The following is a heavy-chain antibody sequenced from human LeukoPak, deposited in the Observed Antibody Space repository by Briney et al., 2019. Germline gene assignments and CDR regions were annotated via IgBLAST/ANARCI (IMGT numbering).Heavy chain of an antibody. CDR1: GFTFSSYG. J-gene: IGHJ4*02. D-gene: IGHD6-13*01. Sequence: GGSLRLSCAASGFTFSSYGMSWVRQAPGKGLEWVSGISGSGGSTYYADSVKGRFTISRDNSKNTLYLQMNSLRAEDTAVYYCHLSYSSSWIDSWGQGTLVTVSS. CDR3: HLSYSSSWIDS. CDR2: ISGSGGST. V-gene: IGHV3-23*01.